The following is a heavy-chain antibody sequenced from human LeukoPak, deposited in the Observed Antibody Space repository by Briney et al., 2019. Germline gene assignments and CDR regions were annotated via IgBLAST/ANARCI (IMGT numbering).Heavy chain of an antibody. CDR2: ISGSGGST. Sequence: GGSLRLSCAASGFTFSSYAMSWVRQAPGKGLEWVSAISGSGGSTYYADSVKGRFTISRDNSKSTLYLQMNSLRAEDTAVYYCAKAPHSWGYFDLWGRGTLVTVSS. CDR1: GFTFSSYA. CDR3: AKAPHSWGYFDL. D-gene: IGHD2-15*01. J-gene: IGHJ2*01. V-gene: IGHV3-23*01.